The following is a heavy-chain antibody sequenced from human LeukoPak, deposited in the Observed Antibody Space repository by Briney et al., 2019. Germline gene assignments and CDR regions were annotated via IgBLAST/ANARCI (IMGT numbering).Heavy chain of an antibody. J-gene: IGHJ6*04. D-gene: IGHD6-13*01. CDR1: GGSISSSSYY. CDR3: ARGVRFPLQQLALSRVDV. Sequence: SETLSLTCTVSGGSISSSSYYWGWIRQPPGKVLDWIVNIYYNGGTYYNPSLKSRVTISVGTSKNQFSLKLSSVTAADTAVYYCARGVRFPLQQLALSRVDVWGKGTTVTVSS. V-gene: IGHV4-39*01. CDR2: IYYNGGT.